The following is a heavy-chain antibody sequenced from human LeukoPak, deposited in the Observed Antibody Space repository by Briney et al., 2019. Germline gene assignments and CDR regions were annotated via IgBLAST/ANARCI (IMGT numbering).Heavy chain of an antibody. V-gene: IGHV1-18*01. D-gene: IGHD4-11*01. CDR2: INAYNGNT. Sequence: ASVKVSCKAPGYTFTSYGISWVRQAPGQGLEWMEWINAYNGNTNYAQKLQGRVTMTTDTSTSTAYMELRSLRSDDTAVYYCAREINYSIWFDPWGQGTLVTVSS. CDR1: GYTFTSYG. J-gene: IGHJ5*02. CDR3: AREINYSIWFDP.